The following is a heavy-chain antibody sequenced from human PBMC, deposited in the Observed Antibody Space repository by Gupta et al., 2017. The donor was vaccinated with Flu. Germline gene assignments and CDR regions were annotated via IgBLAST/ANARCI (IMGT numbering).Heavy chain of an antibody. J-gene: IGHJ3*02. Sequence: TLSTVGMHGVRRAQGKGLEWVEVVWSNANNKYYADAVRGRLTISGDNANTMLYLQITMLRVEDTAVYYCVRVCGPFAGFDIWGQGTMVTVSS. D-gene: IGHD2-21*01. CDR1: TLSTVG. V-gene: IGHV3-33*01. CDR2: VWSNANNK. CDR3: VRVCGPFAGFDI.